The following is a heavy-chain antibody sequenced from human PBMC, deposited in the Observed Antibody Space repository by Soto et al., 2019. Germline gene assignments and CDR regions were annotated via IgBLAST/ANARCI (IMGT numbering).Heavy chain of an antibody. CDR3: ARQRSILWFGEFKENWFDP. V-gene: IGHV4-39*01. CDR1: GGSIRSSRYY. CDR2: IYYSGST. Sequence: PSGTLALTSAVCGGSIRSSRYYGGWNRKTPGKGLEWIGSIYYSGSTYYNPSLKSRVTISVDTSKNQFSLKLSSVTAADTAVYYCARQRSILWFGEFKENWFDPWGQGTLVTVSS. D-gene: IGHD3-10*01. J-gene: IGHJ5*02.